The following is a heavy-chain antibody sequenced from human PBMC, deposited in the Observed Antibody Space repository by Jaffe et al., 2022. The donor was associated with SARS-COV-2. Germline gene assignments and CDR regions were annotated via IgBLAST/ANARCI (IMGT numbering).Heavy chain of an antibody. Sequence: QVQLQESGPGLVKPSQTLSLTCTVSGGSISSGDYYWSWIRQPPGKGLEWIGYIYYSGSTYYNPSLKSRVTISVDTSKNQFSLKLSSVTAADTAVYYCARALVMTTVPYYFDYWGQGTLVTVSS. V-gene: IGHV4-30-4*01. D-gene: IGHD4-17*01. J-gene: IGHJ4*02. CDR3: ARALVMTTVPYYFDY. CDR1: GGSISSGDYY. CDR2: IYYSGST.